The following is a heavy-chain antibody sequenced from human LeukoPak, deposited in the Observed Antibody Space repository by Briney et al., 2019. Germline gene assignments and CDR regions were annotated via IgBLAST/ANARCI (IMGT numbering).Heavy chain of an antibody. D-gene: IGHD1-14*01. Sequence: GRSLRLSCAASGFTFSSYGMHWVRQAPGKGLEWVAVISYDGSNKYYADSVKGRFTISRDNSKNTLYLQMNSLRAEDTAVYYCAVPIAGSVWWPGTLGYWGQGTLVTVSS. V-gene: IGHV3-30*03. CDR1: GFTFSSYG. J-gene: IGHJ4*02. CDR3: AVPIAGSVWWPGTLGY. CDR2: ISYDGSNK.